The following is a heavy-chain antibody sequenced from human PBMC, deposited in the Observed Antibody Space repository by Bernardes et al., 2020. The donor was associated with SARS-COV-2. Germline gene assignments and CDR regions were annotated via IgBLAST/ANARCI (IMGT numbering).Heavy chain of an antibody. Sequence: GGSLRLSCAASGFTFSAYWMHWVRQVPGKGLVWVSRIDTNGWTINYADSVKGRFTISRDNAKNTLYLQMNSLRAEDTAVYYCAKTPPPLVVMYYFDYWGQGTLVTVSS. V-gene: IGHV3-74*01. J-gene: IGHJ4*02. CDR3: AKTPPPLVVMYYFDY. CDR2: IDTNGWTI. CDR1: GFTFSAYW. D-gene: IGHD2-15*01.